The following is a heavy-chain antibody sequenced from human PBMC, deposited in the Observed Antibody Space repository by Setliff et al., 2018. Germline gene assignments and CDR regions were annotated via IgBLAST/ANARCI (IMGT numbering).Heavy chain of an antibody. J-gene: IGHJ4*02. CDR1: GYRFDIYW. CDR3: ARLGVTATASDNNVFDY. Sequence: GESLTISCQISGYRFDIYWIGWVRQMPGKGLECMGIIYPGDSDTRYSPSFEGHVTVSADKSTNTAYLQWGSLKASDTAMYYCARLGVTATASDNNVFDYWGQGTLVTVSS. V-gene: IGHV5-51*01. D-gene: IGHD2-21*02. CDR2: IYPGDSDT.